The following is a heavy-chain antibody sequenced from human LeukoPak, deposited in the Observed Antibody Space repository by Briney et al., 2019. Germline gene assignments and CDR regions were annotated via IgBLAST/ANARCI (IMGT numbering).Heavy chain of an antibody. J-gene: IGHJ4*02. Sequence: PGRSLRLSCAASGFTFSSYGMHWVRQAPDKGLEWVAVISYDGSNKYYADSVKGRFTISRDNSKNTLYLQMNSLRAEDTAVYYCAKHCPPHYDILTGYYTGGFDYWGQGTLVTVSS. V-gene: IGHV3-30*18. CDR3: AKHCPPHYDILTGYYTGGFDY. CDR2: ISYDGSNK. CDR1: GFTFSSYG. D-gene: IGHD3-9*01.